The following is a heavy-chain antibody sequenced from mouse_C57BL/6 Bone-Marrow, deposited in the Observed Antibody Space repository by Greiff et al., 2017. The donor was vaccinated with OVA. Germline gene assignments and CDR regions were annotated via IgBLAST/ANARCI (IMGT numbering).Heavy chain of an antibody. J-gene: IGHJ3*01. Sequence: EVQLVESGEGLVKPGGSLKLSCAASGFTFSSYSMSWVRQTPEKRLEWVAYISPGGDYIYYADTVKGRFTISRDNARNTLYLQLSSLKSEDTAMYYGARDYYGSSRAWLAYWGQGTLVTVSA. CDR2: ISPGGDYI. D-gene: IGHD1-1*01. CDR1: GFTFSSYS. CDR3: ARDYYGSSRAWLAY. V-gene: IGHV5S21*01.